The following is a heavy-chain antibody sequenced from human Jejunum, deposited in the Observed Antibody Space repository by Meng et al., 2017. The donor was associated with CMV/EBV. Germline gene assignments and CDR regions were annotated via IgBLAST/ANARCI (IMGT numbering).Heavy chain of an antibody. V-gene: IGHV3-15*01. CDR3: IWHTTTSCYFDL. CDR2: LKINTDAGAI. D-gene: IGHD2-2*01. J-gene: IGHJ4*03. CDR1: GLTFRDAW. Sequence: GLTFRDAWMSRGRQAPGKGLEWVGRLKINTDAGAIDYTAPVKGRFTISRDISKNTLYLQMHSLKSEDTGMYYCIWHTTTSCYFDLWGPGTLVTVSS.